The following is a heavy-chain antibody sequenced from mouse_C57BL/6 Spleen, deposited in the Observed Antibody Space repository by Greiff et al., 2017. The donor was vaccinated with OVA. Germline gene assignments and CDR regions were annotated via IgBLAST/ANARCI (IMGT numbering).Heavy chain of an antibody. CDR2: INPNNGGT. D-gene: IGHD1-1*01. Sequence: EVQLQQSGPELVKPGASVKIPCKASGYTFTDYNMDWVKQSHGKSLEWIGDINPNNGGTIYNQKFKGKATLTVDKSSSTAYMELRSLTSEDTAVYYCARSYYGSSFHFDYWGQGTTLTVSS. CDR3: ARSYYGSSFHFDY. V-gene: IGHV1-18*01. J-gene: IGHJ2*01. CDR1: GYTFTDYN.